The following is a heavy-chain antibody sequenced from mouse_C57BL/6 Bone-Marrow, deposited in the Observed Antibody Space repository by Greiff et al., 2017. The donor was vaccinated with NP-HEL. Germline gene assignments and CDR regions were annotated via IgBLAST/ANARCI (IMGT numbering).Heavy chain of an antibody. Sequence: EVKLMESGGGLVKPGGSLKLSCAASGFTFSDYGMHWVCQAPEKGLEWVAYISSGSSTIYYADTVKGRFTISRDNAKNTLFLQMTSLRSEDTAMYYCARGTGTDYWGQGTTLTVSS. V-gene: IGHV5-17*01. CDR1: GFTFSDYG. D-gene: IGHD4-1*01. CDR2: ISSGSSTI. CDR3: ARGTGTDY. J-gene: IGHJ2*01.